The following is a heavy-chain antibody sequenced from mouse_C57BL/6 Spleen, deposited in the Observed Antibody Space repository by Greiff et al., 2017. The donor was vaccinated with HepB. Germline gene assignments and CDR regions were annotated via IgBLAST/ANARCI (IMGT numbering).Heavy chain of an antibody. CDR3: ARYKDYGSRSAWFAY. Sequence: QVQLQQPGAELVRPGSSVKLSCKASGYTFTSYWMHWVKQRPIQGLEWIGNIDPSDSETHYNQKFKDKATLTVDKSSSTAYMQLSSLTSEDSAVYYCARYKDYGSRSAWFAYWGQGTLVTVSA. J-gene: IGHJ3*01. V-gene: IGHV1-52*01. D-gene: IGHD1-1*01. CDR1: GYTFTSYW. CDR2: IDPSDSET.